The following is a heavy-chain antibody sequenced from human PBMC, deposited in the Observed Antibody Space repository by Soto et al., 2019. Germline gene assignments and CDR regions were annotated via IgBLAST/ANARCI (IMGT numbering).Heavy chain of an antibody. CDR3: ARDLDTAMVALDY. V-gene: IGHV1-69*01. Sequence: QVQLVQSGAEVKKPGSSVKVSCKASGGTFSSYAISWVRQAPGQGLEWMGGIIPIFGTANYAQKFQGRVTITADESTGTAYMELCRLRSEDTAVYYCARDLDTAMVALDYWGQGTLVTVSS. D-gene: IGHD5-18*01. J-gene: IGHJ4*02. CDR1: GGTFSSYA. CDR2: IIPIFGTA.